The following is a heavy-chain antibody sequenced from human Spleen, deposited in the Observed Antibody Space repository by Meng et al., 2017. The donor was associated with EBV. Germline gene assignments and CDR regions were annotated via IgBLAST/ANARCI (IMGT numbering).Heavy chain of an antibody. CDR2: SNHSGST. V-gene: IGHV4-34*01. CDR3: ARGRTVARSPWSDP. CDR1: GGSVSGFY. J-gene: IGHJ5*02. Sequence: QGPVDQWGAGLLKPSETLSPTCAVYGGSVSGFYWIWIRQSPEKGLEWIGESNHSGSTTYNPSLKSRVTISVDTSKDQFSLRLTSVTAADTAIYYCARGRTVARSPWSDPWGQGTLVTVSS. D-gene: IGHD6-6*01.